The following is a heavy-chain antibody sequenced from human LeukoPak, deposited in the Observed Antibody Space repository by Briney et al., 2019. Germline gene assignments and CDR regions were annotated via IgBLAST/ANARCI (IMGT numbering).Heavy chain of an antibody. J-gene: IGHJ3*02. CDR2: ISGSGGTT. CDR3: AARLYRPAYHI. V-gene: IGHV3-23*01. Sequence: GGSLRLSCAASGFTFSSYLMNWVRQAPGKGLEWVSTISGSGGTTYYADSVKGRFTISRDNSKNTLYLQMNSLRAEDTAVYYCAARLYRPAYHIWGQGTMVTVSS. D-gene: IGHD2-21*02. CDR1: GFTFSSYL.